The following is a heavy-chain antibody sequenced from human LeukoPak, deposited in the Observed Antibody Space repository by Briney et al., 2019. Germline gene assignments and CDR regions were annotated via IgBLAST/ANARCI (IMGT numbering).Heavy chain of an antibody. D-gene: IGHD2-2*01. Sequence: SGGSLRLSCAASGFTFSDYYMSWIRQAPGKGLEWVSYISSSGSTIYYADSVKGRFTISRDNAKNSLYLQMNSLRAEDTAVYYCARGDCSSTSCYPYYFDYWGQGTLVTVSS. J-gene: IGHJ4*02. V-gene: IGHV3-11*01. CDR3: ARGDCSSTSCYPYYFDY. CDR2: ISSSGSTI. CDR1: GFTFSDYY.